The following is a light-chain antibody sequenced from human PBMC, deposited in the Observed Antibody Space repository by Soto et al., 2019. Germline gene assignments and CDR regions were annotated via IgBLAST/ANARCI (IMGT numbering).Light chain of an antibody. Sequence: IQLTQSPSSLSASVGDTVTITCRASQAIGSYFAWYQQRPGKAPDLLIYVASSLQSGVPSRFSGSGSGTDFTLTISSLQPEDSATYYCQQSYSVPYTFGQGTKMEIK. J-gene: IGKJ2*01. V-gene: IGKV1-9*01. CDR3: QQSYSVPYT. CDR1: QAIGSY. CDR2: VAS.